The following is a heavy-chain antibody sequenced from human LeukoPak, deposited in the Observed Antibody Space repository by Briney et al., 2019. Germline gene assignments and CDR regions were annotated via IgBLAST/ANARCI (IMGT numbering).Heavy chain of an antibody. J-gene: IGHJ5*02. Sequence: SETLSLTCTVSGCSISSYYWSWIRQPPGKGLEWIGYIYTSGSTNYNPSLKSRVTISVDTSKNQFSLKLSSVTAADTAVYYCARHSAQGPPFGEFHPGYLFDPWGQGTLVTVSS. CDR3: ARHSAQGPPFGEFHPGYLFDP. V-gene: IGHV4-4*09. CDR2: IYTSGST. D-gene: IGHD3-10*01. CDR1: GCSISSYY.